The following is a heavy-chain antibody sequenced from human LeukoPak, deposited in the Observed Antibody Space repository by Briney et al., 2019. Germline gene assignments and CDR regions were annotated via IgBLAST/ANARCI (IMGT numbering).Heavy chain of an antibody. V-gene: IGHV3-23*01. J-gene: IGHJ4*02. D-gene: IGHD1-26*01. CDR3: ARAQGALDY. CDR2: NGGGGTE. CDR1: GFTITTYA. Sequence: GRTLRLSCAASGFTITTYAVNWVRQASGKGLEWVSGNGGGGTEYYADSVKGRFIISSDSSQNLVHLQMNSLTVEDTAVYYCARAQGALDYWGQGTLVTVSS.